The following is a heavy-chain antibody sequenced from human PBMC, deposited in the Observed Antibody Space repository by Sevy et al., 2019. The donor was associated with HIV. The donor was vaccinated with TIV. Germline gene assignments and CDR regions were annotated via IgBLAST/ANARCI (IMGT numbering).Heavy chain of an antibody. V-gene: IGHV4-4*07. Sequence: SETLSFTCTVSGGSISSYYWSWIRQPAGKGLEWIGRIYTSGSTNYNPSLKSRVTMSVDTSKNQFSLKLSSVTAADTAVYYCARGVYYGSGSRSTYYYYYGMDVWGQGTTVTVSS. CDR1: GGSISSYY. D-gene: IGHD3-10*01. J-gene: IGHJ6*02. CDR2: IYTSGST. CDR3: ARGVYYGSGSRSTYYYYYGMDV.